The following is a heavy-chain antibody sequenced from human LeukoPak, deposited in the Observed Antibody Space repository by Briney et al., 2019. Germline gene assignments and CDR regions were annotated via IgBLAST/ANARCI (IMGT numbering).Heavy chain of an antibody. J-gene: IGHJ4*02. D-gene: IGHD3-22*01. CDR1: GFAFNKYW. CDR3: ATGNYYDSRGYYTFGH. Sequence: GGSLRLSCAASGFAFNKYWMHWVRQAPGKGLVWVSRINGDGSTTSYADSVKGGFTISRDNARNTLYLQMSSLRAEDTAVYYCATGNYYDSRGYYTFGHWGQGTLVTVSS. CDR2: INGDGSTT. V-gene: IGHV3-74*01.